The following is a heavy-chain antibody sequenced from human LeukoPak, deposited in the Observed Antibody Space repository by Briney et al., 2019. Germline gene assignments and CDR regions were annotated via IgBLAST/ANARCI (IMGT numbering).Heavy chain of an antibody. D-gene: IGHD1-14*01. Sequence: GGSLRLSCAASGFTVSSNYMSWVRQAPGKGLEWVSVIYSGGSTYYADSMKGRFTISRDNSKNTLYLHINSLRAEDTAVYYCVKDNPLDYWGQGTLVIVSS. CDR1: GFTVSSNY. CDR3: VKDNPLDY. J-gene: IGHJ4*02. V-gene: IGHV3-66*01. CDR2: IYSGGST.